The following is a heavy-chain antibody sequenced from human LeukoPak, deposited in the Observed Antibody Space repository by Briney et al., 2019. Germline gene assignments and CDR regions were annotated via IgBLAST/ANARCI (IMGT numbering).Heavy chain of an antibody. J-gene: IGHJ4*02. Sequence: GGSLRLSCAASGFTVSSNYMSWVRQATGKGLECVSLIYSDGSTYYADSVKGRFTISRDNSKNTLYLQMNSLRAEDTAVYYCARGADLHYWGQGTLVTVSS. V-gene: IGHV3-66*01. CDR3: ARGADLHY. CDR2: IYSDGST. CDR1: GFTVSSNY.